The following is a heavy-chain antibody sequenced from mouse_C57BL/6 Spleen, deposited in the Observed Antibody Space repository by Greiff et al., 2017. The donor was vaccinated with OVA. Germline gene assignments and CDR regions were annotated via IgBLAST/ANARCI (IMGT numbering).Heavy chain of an antibody. J-gene: IGHJ3*01. Sequence: QVQLQQPGAELVRPGTSVKLSCKASGYTFTSYWMHWVKQRPGQGLEWIGVIDPSDSYTNYNQKFKGKATLTVDTSSSTAYMQLSSLTSEDSAVYYCASWDPYWGQGTLVTVSA. D-gene: IGHD4-1*01. CDR2: IDPSDSYT. V-gene: IGHV1-59*01. CDR3: ASWDPY. CDR1: GYTFTSYW.